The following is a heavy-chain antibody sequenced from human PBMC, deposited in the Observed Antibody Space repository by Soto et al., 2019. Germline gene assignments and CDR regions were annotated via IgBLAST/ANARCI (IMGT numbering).Heavy chain of an antibody. Sequence: EVQLVESGGGLVKPGGSLRLSCAVSGFPFTNAWLSWVRQVPGKGLEWIARVLSKADGGETDYAAPVKDRFTISRDDSRNTLHLQMNSLRTEDTAVYYCTTYDYICGSDRYTWAYWGQGALVTVSS. CDR2: VLSKADGGET. D-gene: IGHD3-16*02. CDR1: GFPFTNAW. V-gene: IGHV3-15*01. CDR3: TTYDYICGSDRYTWAY. J-gene: IGHJ4*02.